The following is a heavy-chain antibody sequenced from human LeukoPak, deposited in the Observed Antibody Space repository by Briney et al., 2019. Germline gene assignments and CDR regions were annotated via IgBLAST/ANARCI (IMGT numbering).Heavy chain of an antibody. Sequence: PGGSLRLSCAASGFTFSTYSMYWVRQAPGKGLEWVSYISSRSNTIYYANSVRGRFTISRDNAKNSLYLQMSSLRVEDTAVYYCARDPSQFLEPHWLDPWGQGTLVTVSS. V-gene: IGHV3-48*01. D-gene: IGHD3-3*01. CDR1: GFTFSTYS. CDR2: ISSRSNTI. CDR3: ARDPSQFLEPHWLDP. J-gene: IGHJ5*02.